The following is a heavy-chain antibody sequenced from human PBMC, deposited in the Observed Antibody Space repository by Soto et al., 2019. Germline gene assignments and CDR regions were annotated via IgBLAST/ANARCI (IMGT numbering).Heavy chain of an antibody. J-gene: IGHJ4*02. Sequence: SETLSLTCTVSGGSISSYYWNWIRQPPGKGLEWIGYINHSGSTNYNPSLKSRVTISVDRSKNQSSLRLNSVTAADTAVYYCARAPLYYYGSGSYYKSVYYFDYWGQGALVTVSS. CDR2: INHSGST. CDR3: ARAPLYYYGSGSYYKSVYYFDY. CDR1: GGSISSYY. D-gene: IGHD3-10*01. V-gene: IGHV4-59*01.